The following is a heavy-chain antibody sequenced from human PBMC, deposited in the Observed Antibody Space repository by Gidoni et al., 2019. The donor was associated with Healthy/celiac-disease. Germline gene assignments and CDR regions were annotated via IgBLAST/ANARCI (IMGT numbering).Heavy chain of an antibody. D-gene: IGHD4-17*01. Sequence: QAQLVQSGAEVKQPGSSVKVPCKASGCTFSSSAISWLRQAPGQGLEWMGGIIPIFGTANYAQKFQGRVTITADESTSTAYMELSSLRSEDTAVYYCARVERTVTTWRYYGMDVWGQGTTVTVSS. V-gene: IGHV1-69*01. CDR2: IIPIFGTA. CDR3: ARVERTVTTWRYYGMDV. J-gene: IGHJ6*02. CDR1: GCTFSSSA.